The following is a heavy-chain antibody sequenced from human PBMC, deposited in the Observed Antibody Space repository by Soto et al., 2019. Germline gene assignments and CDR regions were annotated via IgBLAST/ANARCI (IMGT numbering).Heavy chain of an antibody. Sequence: QVQLVQSGAEVKKPGASVKVSCKTSGYTFSNYGIAWVRQAPGQGLEWMGWISVYNYNTNYAQKLQGRVTMTRDISTSTAYTELRSLISDDTAVYYCARGGGYYGSGTYPFDYWGQGTLVTVSS. CDR1: GYTFSNYG. D-gene: IGHD3-10*01. V-gene: IGHV1-18*01. CDR3: ARGGGYYGSGTYPFDY. CDR2: ISVYNYNT. J-gene: IGHJ4*02.